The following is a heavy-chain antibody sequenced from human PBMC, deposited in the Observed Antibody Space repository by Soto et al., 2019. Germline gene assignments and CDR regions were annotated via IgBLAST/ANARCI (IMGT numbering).Heavy chain of an antibody. V-gene: IGHV4-34*01. CDR2: INHSGST. J-gene: IGHJ5*02. Sequence: QVQLQQWGAGLLKPSETLSLTCAVYGGSFSGYYWSWIRQPPGKGLEWIGEINHSGSTNYNPSLKSRVTISVDTSKNQCSLKLSSVTAADTAVYYCARGKAYYYGSGSYYGGWFDPWGQGTLVTVSS. CDR1: GGSFSGYY. CDR3: ARGKAYYYGSGSYYGGWFDP. D-gene: IGHD3-10*01.